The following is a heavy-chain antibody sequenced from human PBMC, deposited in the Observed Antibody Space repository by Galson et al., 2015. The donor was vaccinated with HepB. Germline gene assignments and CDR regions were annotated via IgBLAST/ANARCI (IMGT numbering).Heavy chain of an antibody. J-gene: IGHJ6*02. Sequence: LSLTCTVSGDSISSGDYYWSWIRQSPGKGLEWIGFIYHDGNTYYNPSLKSRITISIDTSKNQFSLKVRSVTAADAAVYHCARGRYVLRSLEWSSNGMDVWGRGTSVTVSS. V-gene: IGHV4-30-4*01. CDR1: GDSISSGDYY. D-gene: IGHD3-3*01. CDR3: ARGRYVLRSLEWSSNGMDV. CDR2: IYHDGNT.